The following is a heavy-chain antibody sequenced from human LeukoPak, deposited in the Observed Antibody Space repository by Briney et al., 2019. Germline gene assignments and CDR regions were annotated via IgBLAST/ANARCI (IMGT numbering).Heavy chain of an antibody. V-gene: IGHV3-33*01. J-gene: IGHJ6*02. D-gene: IGHD5-18*01. CDR3: ARDRESADTAMATPYYYGMDV. CDR1: GFTFRSCG. CDR2: MWYDGSNK. Sequence: PGGSLRLSCAASGFTFRSCGMHWVRQPPAKGLEGAAVMWYDGSNKYYADSVKGRFTISRDNSKNTLYLQMNSLRAEDTAVYYCARDRESADTAMATPYYYGMDVWGQGTTVTVSS.